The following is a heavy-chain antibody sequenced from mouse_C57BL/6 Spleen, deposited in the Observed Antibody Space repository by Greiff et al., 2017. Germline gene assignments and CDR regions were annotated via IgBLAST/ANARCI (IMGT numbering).Heavy chain of an antibody. J-gene: IGHJ3*01. V-gene: IGHV3-6*01. CDR1: GYSITSGYY. CDR3: ARSDYSGSSYLAY. CDR2: ISYDGSN. Sequence: VQLKESGPGLVKPSQSLSLTCSVTGYSITSGYYWNWIRQFPGNKLEWMGYISYDGSNNYNPSLKNRISITRDTSKNQFFLKLNSVTTEDTATYYCARSDYSGSSYLAYWGQGTLVTVSA. D-gene: IGHD1-1*01.